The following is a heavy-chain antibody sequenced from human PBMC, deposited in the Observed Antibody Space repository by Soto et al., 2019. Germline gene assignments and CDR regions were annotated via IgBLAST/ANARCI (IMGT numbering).Heavy chain of an antibody. CDR2: IIPMLAIV. CDR3: AGDIPVSGPGVPAL. D-gene: IGHD3-9*01. J-gene: IGHJ4*02. V-gene: IGHV1-69*02. Sequence: QVQLVQSGAEVKKPGSSVKVSCKASGGTFNTYTIHWVRLAPGQGLEWMGRIIPMLAIVNYAQKFQGRLAITADKSTSTAYMDLSSLRSDDTAVYYCAGDIPVSGPGVPALWGQGTLVTVSS. CDR1: GGTFNTYT.